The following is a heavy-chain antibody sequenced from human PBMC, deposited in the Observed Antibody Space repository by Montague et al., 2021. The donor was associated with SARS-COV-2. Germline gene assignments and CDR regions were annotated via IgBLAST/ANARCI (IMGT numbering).Heavy chain of an antibody. CDR2: INHSGST. CDR3: ARVRAVPAAMRIFSLGRSYYGMDV. D-gene: IGHD2-2*01. Sequence: TLSLTCAVYGGSFSGYYWSWIRQPPGKGLEWIGEINHSGSTNYNPSLKSRVTISVDTSKNQFPLKLSSVTAADTAVYYCARVRAVPAAMRIFSLGRSYYGMDVWGQGTTVTVSS. CDR1: GGSFSGYY. V-gene: IGHV4-34*01. J-gene: IGHJ6*02.